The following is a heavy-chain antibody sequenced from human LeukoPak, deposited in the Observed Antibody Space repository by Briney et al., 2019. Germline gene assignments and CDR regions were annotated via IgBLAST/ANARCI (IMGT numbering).Heavy chain of an antibody. CDR2: ISFDGRNE. CDR1: GFSFSSFA. D-gene: IGHD3-10*01. Sequence: GGSLRLSCAVSGFSFSSFAFHWVRQAPGKGLEWVAVISFDGRNEYYADSVKGRFTISRDNSKNTVYLQMNSLRAEDTAVYYCAKDIHYYGSGSVDYYGMDVWGQGTTVTVSS. CDR3: AKDIHYYGSGSVDYYGMDV. J-gene: IGHJ6*02. V-gene: IGHV3-30-3*01.